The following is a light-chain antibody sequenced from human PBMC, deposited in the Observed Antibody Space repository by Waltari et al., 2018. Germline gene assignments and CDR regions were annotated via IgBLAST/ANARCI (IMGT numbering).Light chain of an antibody. Sequence: DIQMTQSPSSLSASVGDPVTITCRASQNSNIYLNWYQHRPGKAPKLLIYTSSNLQSVVPSRFSGSGSGTYFTLTITNLQPEDLTSYYCQQSITTPTFGPGTKVNFK. V-gene: IGKV1-39*01. CDR1: QNSNIY. J-gene: IGKJ3*01. CDR3: QQSITTPT. CDR2: TSS.